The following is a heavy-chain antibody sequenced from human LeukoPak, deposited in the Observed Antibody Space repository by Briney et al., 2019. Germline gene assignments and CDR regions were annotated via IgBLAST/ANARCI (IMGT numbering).Heavy chain of an antibody. J-gene: IGHJ4*02. CDR3: ARTDCSSTSCQYDY. Sequence: GASVKVSCKASGYTFTSYGISWVRQAPGQGLEWMGWISAYNGNTNYAQKLQGRVTMTTDTSTSTAYMGLRSLRSDDTAVYYCARTDCSSTSCQYDYWGQGTLVTVSS. D-gene: IGHD2-2*01. CDR2: ISAYNGNT. V-gene: IGHV1-18*01. CDR1: GYTFTSYG.